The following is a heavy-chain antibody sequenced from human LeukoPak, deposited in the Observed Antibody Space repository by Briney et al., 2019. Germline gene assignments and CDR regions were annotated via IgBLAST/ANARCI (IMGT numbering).Heavy chain of an antibody. D-gene: IGHD5-18*01. J-gene: IGHJ4*02. CDR1: GFTVSSNY. CDR3: ARDGRGDLTWIQLWSPFDY. V-gene: IGHV3-66*02. Sequence: GGSLRLSCAASGFTVSSNYMSWVRQAPGKGLEWVSVIYSGGSTYLADSVKGRFTISRNNSKNTLYLQMNSLRVEDTAVNYCARDGRGDLTWIQLWSPFDYWGQGTLVTVSS. CDR2: IYSGGST.